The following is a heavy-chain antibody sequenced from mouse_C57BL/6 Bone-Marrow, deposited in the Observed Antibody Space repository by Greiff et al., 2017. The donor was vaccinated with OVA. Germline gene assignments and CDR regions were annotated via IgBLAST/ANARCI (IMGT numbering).Heavy chain of an antibody. CDR1: GFSLTSYG. D-gene: IGHD1-1*01. J-gene: IGHJ2*01. CDR3: VPTRRYFDY. V-gene: IGHV2-2*01. Sequence: VKVVESGPGLVQPSQSLSITCTVSGFSLTSYGVHWVRQSPGKGLEWLGVIWSGGSTDYNAAFISRLSISKDNSKSQVFFKMNSLQADDTAIYYVVPTRRYFDYWGQGTTLTVSS. CDR2: IWSGGST.